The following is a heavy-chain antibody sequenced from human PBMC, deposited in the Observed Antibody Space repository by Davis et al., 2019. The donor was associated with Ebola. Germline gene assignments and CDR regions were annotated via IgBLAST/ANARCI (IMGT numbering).Heavy chain of an antibody. J-gene: IGHJ4*02. D-gene: IGHD6-19*01. V-gene: IGHV3-23*01. Sequence: PGGSLRLSCAASGFTFSTYAMGWVRQAPGKGLEWVSVISGDGADIAYAVSVRGRLTISRDNSNNTLYLQMNSLGGEDTAVYYCALGWRSDFWGQGTLVTVSS. CDR1: GFTFSTYA. CDR3: ALGWRSDF. CDR2: ISGDGADI.